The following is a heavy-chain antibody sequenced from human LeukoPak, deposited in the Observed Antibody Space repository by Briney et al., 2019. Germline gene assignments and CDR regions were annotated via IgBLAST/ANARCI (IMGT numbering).Heavy chain of an antibody. CDR1: GDSFSGYY. CDR3: ATRRGGPYPYYFDH. V-gene: IGHV4-34*01. CDR2: VNDRGTT. D-gene: IGHD2-15*01. J-gene: IGHJ4*02. Sequence: PSETLSLTCAVYGDSFSGYYWSWIRQSPGTGLEWIGEVNDRGTTNYNPNLKSRVTISVVTSSNQFSLRLTSVTAADTAIYLCATRRGGPYPYYFDHWDQGALVTVSS.